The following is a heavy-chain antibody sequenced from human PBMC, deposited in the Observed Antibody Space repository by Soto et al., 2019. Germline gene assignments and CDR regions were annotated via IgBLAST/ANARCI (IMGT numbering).Heavy chain of an antibody. Sequence: SETLSLTCTVSGGSISSYYWSWIRQPPGKGLEWIGYIYYSGSTNYNPSLKSRVTISVDTSKNQFSLKLSSVTAADTAVYYCARGKWDDNWFDPWGQGTLVTVSS. D-gene: IGHD1-26*01. V-gene: IGHV4-59*01. CDR3: ARGKWDDNWFDP. J-gene: IGHJ5*02. CDR2: IYYSGST. CDR1: GGSISSYY.